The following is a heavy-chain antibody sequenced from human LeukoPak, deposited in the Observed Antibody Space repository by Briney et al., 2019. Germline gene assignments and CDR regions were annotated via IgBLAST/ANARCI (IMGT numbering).Heavy chain of an antibody. D-gene: IGHD3-3*02. CDR3: ANVAFDRMDY. J-gene: IGHJ4*02. CDR2: ISANTGKT. CDR1: GYTFSTYG. V-gene: IGHV1-18*01. Sequence: ASVKDSCKASGYTFSTYGFCWVRQAPGHGLEWMGWISANTGKTDYAQKFRGRVAMTTDTSTSTAYMQLRSLRPDDTAVYFCANVAFDRMDYWGRGTRGTVSS.